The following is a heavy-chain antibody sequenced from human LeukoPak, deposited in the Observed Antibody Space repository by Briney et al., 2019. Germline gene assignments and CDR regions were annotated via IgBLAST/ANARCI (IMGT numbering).Heavy chain of an antibody. D-gene: IGHD5-12*01. J-gene: IGHJ3*02. CDR2: IYHSGST. V-gene: IGHV4-30-2*01. CDR3: ARGGGYSIRTSPTDAFDI. Sequence: PSETLSLTCTVSGDSISSGGYYWSWIRQPPGKGLEWIGYIYHSGSTYYNPSLKSRVTISVDRSKNQISLKLSSVTAADTAVYYCARGGGYSIRTSPTDAFDIWGQGTMVTVSS. CDR1: GDSISSGGYY.